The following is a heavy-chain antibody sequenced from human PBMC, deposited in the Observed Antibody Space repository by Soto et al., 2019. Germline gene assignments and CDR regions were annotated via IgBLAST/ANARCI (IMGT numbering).Heavy chain of an antibody. V-gene: IGHV4-61*01. CDR1: GDSVSSDRYF. CDR3: ERIVVGATVDL. J-gene: IGHJ5*02. D-gene: IGHD1-26*01. Sequence: SETLSLTCSVSGDSVSSDRYFWTWIRQPPGKGLEWIAYISYTGDTNYNPSLKSRVTISVDTSRNQFSLTLTSVTAADTAVYFCERIVVGATVDLWGQGSRVTVSS. CDR2: ISYTGDT.